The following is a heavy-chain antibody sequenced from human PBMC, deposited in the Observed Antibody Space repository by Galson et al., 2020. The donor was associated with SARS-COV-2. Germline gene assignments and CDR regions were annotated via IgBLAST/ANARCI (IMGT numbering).Heavy chain of an antibody. CDR2: IYYSGST. J-gene: IGHJ6*02. Sequence: TLSLTCTVSGGSISSYYWSWIRQPPGKGLEWIGYIYYSGSTNYNPSLKSRVTISVDTSKNQFSLKLSSVTAADTAVYYCATLSYYYGMDVWGQGTTVTVSS. V-gene: IGHV4-59*01. CDR1: GGSISSYY. CDR3: ATLSYYYGMDV.